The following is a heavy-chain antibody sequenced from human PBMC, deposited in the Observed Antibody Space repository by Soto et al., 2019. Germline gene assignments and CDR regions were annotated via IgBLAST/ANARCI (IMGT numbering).Heavy chain of an antibody. V-gene: IGHV4-30-4*01. Sequence: QVQLQESGPGLIKPSETLSLTCTVSDGSSSGGRPSWSWIRQPPGKGLEWIGYIFDSGSTYYNPSLRSRLSMSVDTSKNQFSLRLTSVTAADTAVYYCAREIMPLTNDWYFDLWGRGTLVTVSS. CDR3: AREIMPLTNDWYFDL. CDR2: IFDSGST. CDR1: DGSSSGGRPS. J-gene: IGHJ2*01. D-gene: IGHD2-8*01.